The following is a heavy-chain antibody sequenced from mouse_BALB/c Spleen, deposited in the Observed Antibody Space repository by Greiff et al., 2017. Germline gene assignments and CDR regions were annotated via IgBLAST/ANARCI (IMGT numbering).Heavy chain of an antibody. Sequence: DVMLVESGGGLVQPGGSRKLSCAASGFTFSSFGMHWVRQAPEKGLEWVAYISSGSSTIYYADTVKGRFTISRDNPKNTLFLQMTSLRSEDTAMYYCARMDYGSSSPFDYWGQGTTLTVSS. CDR3: ARMDYGSSSPFDY. CDR1: GFTFSSFG. J-gene: IGHJ2*01. V-gene: IGHV5-17*02. D-gene: IGHD1-1*01. CDR2: ISSGSSTI.